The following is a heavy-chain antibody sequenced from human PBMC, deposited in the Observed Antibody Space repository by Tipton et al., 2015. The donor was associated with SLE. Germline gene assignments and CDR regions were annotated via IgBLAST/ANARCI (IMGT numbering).Heavy chain of an antibody. CDR1: GDSVSSNSGT. CDR2: TYYRSKWYN. Sequence: LRLSCAISGDSVSSNSGTWNWIRQSPSRGLEWLGRTYYRSKWYNDYAESVRRRITIKPDTSTNQFSLQLTSVTPQDTAVYYCARFTGKDVFDFWGQGTMVTVSS. J-gene: IGHJ3*01. V-gene: IGHV6-1*01. D-gene: IGHD1-14*01. CDR3: ARFTGKDVFDF.